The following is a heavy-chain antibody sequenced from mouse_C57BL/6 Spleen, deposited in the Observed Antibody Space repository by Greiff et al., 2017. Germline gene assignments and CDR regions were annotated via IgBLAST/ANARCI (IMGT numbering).Heavy chain of an antibody. D-gene: IGHD4-1*01. CDR1: GYTFTSYW. CDR2: IDPSDSYT. V-gene: IGHV1-59*01. CDR3: ARLTGSYAMDY. J-gene: IGHJ4*01. Sequence: QVQLKQSGAELVRPGTSVKLSCKASGYTFTSYWMHWVKQRPGQGLEWIGVIDPSDSYTNYNQKFKGKATLTVDTSSSTAYMQLSSLTSEDSAVYYCARLTGSYAMDYWGQGTSVTVSS.